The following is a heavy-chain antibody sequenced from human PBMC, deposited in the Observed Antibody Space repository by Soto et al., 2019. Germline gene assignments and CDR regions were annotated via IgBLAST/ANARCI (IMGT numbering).Heavy chain of an antibody. D-gene: IGHD3-22*01. CDR3: ARSPYDTFDY. CDR2: ISYSGST. Sequence: PSETLSLTCSVSGGSISSGDDYWNWIRQSPGKGLEWIGYISYSGSTYYNPSRKSRVTISADTSKHQFSLKLSSVTGADTAVYYCARSPYDTFDYWGQGTLVTVSS. J-gene: IGHJ4*02. V-gene: IGHV4-30-4*01. CDR1: GGSISSGDDY.